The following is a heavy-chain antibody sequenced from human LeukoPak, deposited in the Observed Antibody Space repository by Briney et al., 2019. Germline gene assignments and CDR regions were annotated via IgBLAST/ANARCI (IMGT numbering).Heavy chain of an antibody. V-gene: IGHV4-38-2*02. J-gene: IGHJ5*02. CDR3: ARESDSSSWYGVWFDP. CDR2: LSHSGSS. CDR1: GYSISSGYY. Sequence: SETLSLTCTVSGYSISSGYYWDWIRQPPGKGLEWIGTLSHSGSSYYNPSLKSRVTISVDTSKNQFSLNLSSVTAADTAVYYCARESDSSSWYGVWFDPWGQGTLVTVSS. D-gene: IGHD6-13*01.